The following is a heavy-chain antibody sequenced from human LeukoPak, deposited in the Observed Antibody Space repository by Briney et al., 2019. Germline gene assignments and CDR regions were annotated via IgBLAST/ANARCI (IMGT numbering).Heavy chain of an antibody. V-gene: IGHV4-34*01. CDR2: INHSGSI. Sequence: SETLSLTCAVYGGSFSGYYWGWIRQPLGKGLEWIGEINHSGSINYNPSLKSRVTISVDTSKNQFSLKLSSVTAADTAVYYCARFGITGTRGWFDPWGQGTLVTVSS. J-gene: IGHJ5*02. D-gene: IGHD1-20*01. CDR3: ARFGITGTRGWFDP. CDR1: GGSFSGYY.